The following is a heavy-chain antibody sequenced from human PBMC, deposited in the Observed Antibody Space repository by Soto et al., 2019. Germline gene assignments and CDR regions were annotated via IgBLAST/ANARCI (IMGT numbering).Heavy chain of an antibody. CDR1: GFTFSSYA. CDR2: ISGSGGST. J-gene: IGHJ4*02. V-gene: IGHV3-23*01. CDR3: AKDRARKNPSDKYYFDY. D-gene: IGHD3-9*01. Sequence: PGGSLRLSCAASGFTFSSYAMSWVRQAPGKGLEWVSAISGSGGSTYYADSVKGRFTISRDNSKNTLYLQMNSLRAEDTAVYYCAKDRARKNPSDKYYFDYWGQGTLVTVSS.